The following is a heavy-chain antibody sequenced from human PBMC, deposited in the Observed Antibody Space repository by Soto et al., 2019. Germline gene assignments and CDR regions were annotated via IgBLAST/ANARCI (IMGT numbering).Heavy chain of an antibody. CDR1: GFTFSSYA. J-gene: IGHJ4*02. CDR2: ISGSGGNT. CDR3: AKEYSSSWSGYFDY. D-gene: IGHD6-13*01. V-gene: IGHV3-23*01. Sequence: PGGSLRLSCAASGFTFSSYAMSWVRQAPGKGLEWVSAISGSGGNTYYADSVKGRFTISRDNFKNTLFLQMNSLRAEDTAVYYCAKEYSSSWSGYFDYWGQGTPVTVSS.